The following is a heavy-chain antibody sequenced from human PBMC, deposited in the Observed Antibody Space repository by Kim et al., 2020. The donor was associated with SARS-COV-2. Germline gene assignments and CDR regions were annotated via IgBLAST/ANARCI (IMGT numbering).Heavy chain of an antibody. V-gene: IGHV3-48*02. CDR1: GFTFSAYD. CDR2: ITKSSTTI. CDR3: VRDRMGGAFDI. J-gene: IGHJ3*02. Sequence: GESLRLSCATSGFTFSAYDMNWVRQAPGKGLEWLSFITKSSTTIYYADSVKGRFTTSRDNAKNSLHLQMNSLKDEDTAVYHCVRDRMGGAFDIWGQGTLV. D-gene: IGHD3-16*01.